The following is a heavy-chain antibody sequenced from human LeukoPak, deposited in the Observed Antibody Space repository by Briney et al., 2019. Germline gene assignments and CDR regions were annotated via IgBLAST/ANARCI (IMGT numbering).Heavy chain of an antibody. CDR2: ISYDGSIN. CDR1: GFTFSSYA. J-gene: IGHJ6*03. D-gene: IGHD4-17*01. CDR3: ARVTVTTFSPTDYMDV. V-gene: IGHV3-30*04. Sequence: GRSLRLSCAASGFTFSSYAMHWVRQAPGKGLEWVALISYDGSINDYADSVKGRFTISRGNAKNSLYLQMNSLRAEDTAVYYCARVTVTTFSPTDYMDVWGKGTTVTISS.